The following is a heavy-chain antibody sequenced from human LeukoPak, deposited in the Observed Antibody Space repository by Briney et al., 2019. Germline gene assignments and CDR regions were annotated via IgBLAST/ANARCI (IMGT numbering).Heavy chain of an antibody. D-gene: IGHD6-13*01. V-gene: IGHV1-8*03. Sequence: ASVSVSCKASGYTFTSYDINWVRQATGQGLEWMGWMNPNSGNTGYAQKFQGRVTITRNTSISTAYMELSSLRSEDTAVYYCARDQVGDWQQLVLPETPFAYCGQGTLVTVSS. CDR3: ARDQVGDWQQLVLPETPFAY. CDR1: GYTFTSYD. CDR2: MNPNSGNT. J-gene: IGHJ4*02.